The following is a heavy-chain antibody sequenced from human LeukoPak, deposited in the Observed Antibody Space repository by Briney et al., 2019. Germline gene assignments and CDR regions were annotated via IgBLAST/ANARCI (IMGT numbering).Heavy chain of an antibody. Sequence: PSETLSLTCTVSGCSISSSSYYWGWIPQPPGKGLEWIGSIYYSGSTYYNSSLKSRVTISVDTSKNQFSLKLSSVNAADTAVYYCARRMVRGVIKGYYMDVWGKGTTVTVSS. D-gene: IGHD3-10*01. CDR2: IYYSGST. J-gene: IGHJ6*03. V-gene: IGHV4-39*01. CDR3: ARRMVRGVIKGYYMDV. CDR1: GCSISSSSYY.